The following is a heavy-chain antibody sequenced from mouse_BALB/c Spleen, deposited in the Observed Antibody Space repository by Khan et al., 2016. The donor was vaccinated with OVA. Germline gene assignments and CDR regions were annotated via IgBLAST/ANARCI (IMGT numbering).Heavy chain of an antibody. CDR3: AECHYGNSYDYYAMDY. V-gene: IGHV5-6*01. CDR1: GFTFSSYG. CDR2: ISTSGRYT. Sequence: EVELVESGGDLVKPGGSLKLPCAASGFTFSSYGMSWVRQTPDKRLEWVAIISTSGRYTHHPDRVKGRFTISRDNAKNTLYLQLSSLKSRDTAMYYCAECHYGNSYDYYAMDYWGQGTSVTVSS. J-gene: IGHJ4*01. D-gene: IGHD1-1*01.